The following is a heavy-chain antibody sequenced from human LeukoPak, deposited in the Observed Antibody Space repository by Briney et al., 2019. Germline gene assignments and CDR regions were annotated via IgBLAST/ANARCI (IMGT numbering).Heavy chain of an antibody. V-gene: IGHV4-61*02. CDR1: GGSISSGSYY. Sequence: SQTLSLTCTVSGGSISSGSYYWSWIRQPAGEGLEWIGRIYTSGSTNYNPSLKSRVTISVDTSKNQFSLKLSSVTAADTAVYYCARDATPCSSTSCGWFDPWGQGTLVTVSS. CDR3: ARDATPCSSTSCGWFDP. D-gene: IGHD2-2*01. CDR2: IYTSGST. J-gene: IGHJ5*02.